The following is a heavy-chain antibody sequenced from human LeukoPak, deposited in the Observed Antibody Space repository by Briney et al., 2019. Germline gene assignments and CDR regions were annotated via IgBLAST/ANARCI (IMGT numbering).Heavy chain of an antibody. J-gene: IGHJ4*02. CDR3: IRDAPGPNTGDY. CDR1: GFTFTDYE. CDR2: INIDGSVT. D-gene: IGHD1-14*01. Sequence: GGSLRLSCAASGFTFTDYEMNWVRQAPGRGLEWLSFINIDGSVTHYADSVEGRFTISRDDDKNSLYLQMHSLRAEATAIYYCIRDAPGPNTGDYWGQGTLVTVSS. V-gene: IGHV3-48*03.